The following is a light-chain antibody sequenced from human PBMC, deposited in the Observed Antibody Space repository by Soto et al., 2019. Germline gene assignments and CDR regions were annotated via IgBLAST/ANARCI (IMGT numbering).Light chain of an antibody. Sequence: QSVLTQPASVSGSPGQSITISCTGTSSDVGSYNFVSWYQQHPGKAPKLMIYEASKRPSGVSNRFSGSKSGNTASLTISGLQPEDEADYYCCSYASSSTYVFGAGTKVTVL. J-gene: IGLJ1*01. CDR1: SSDVGSYNF. CDR3: CSYASSSTYV. CDR2: EAS. V-gene: IGLV2-23*01.